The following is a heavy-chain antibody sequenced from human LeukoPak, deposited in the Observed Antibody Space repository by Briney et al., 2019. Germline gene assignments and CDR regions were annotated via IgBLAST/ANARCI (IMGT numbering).Heavy chain of an antibody. D-gene: IGHD3-22*01. CDR1: GFTFSSYS. CDR3: AREVTTYYYDSSGYYYLDH. Sequence: PGGSLRLSCAASGFTFSSYSMNWVRQAPGKGLEWVSSISSSSSYIYYADSVKGRFTISRDNAKNSLYLQMNSLRAEDTAVYYCAREVTTYYYDSSGYYYLDHWGQGTLVTVSS. J-gene: IGHJ4*02. CDR2: ISSSSSYI. V-gene: IGHV3-21*01.